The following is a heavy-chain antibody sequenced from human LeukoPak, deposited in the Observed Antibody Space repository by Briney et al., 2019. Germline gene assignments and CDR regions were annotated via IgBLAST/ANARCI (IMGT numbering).Heavy chain of an antibody. CDR2: IIPIFGTA. J-gene: IGHJ5*02. CDR1: GGTFSSYA. Sequence: GASVKVSCKASGGTFSSYAISWVRQAPGQGLEWMGGIIPIFGTANYAQKFQGRVTITADESTSTAYMELSSLRSEDTAVYYCARDRTPAFGYCSSTSCYFWFDPWGQGTLVTVSS. CDR3: ARDRTPAFGYCSSTSCYFWFDP. D-gene: IGHD2-2*03. V-gene: IGHV1-69*13.